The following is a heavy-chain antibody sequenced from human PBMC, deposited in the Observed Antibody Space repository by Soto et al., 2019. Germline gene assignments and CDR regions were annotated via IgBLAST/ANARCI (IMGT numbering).Heavy chain of an antibody. Sequence: ASVKVSCKASGYTFTSYYMHWVRQAPGQGLEWMGIINPSGGSTTYAQKFQSRVNMTRDTSTSTVYMELSSLRSEDTAVYYCARGGDSSGWPYYYYMDVWGKGTTVTVSS. CDR2: INPSGGST. CDR3: ARGGDSSGWPYYYYMDV. CDR1: GYTFTSYY. D-gene: IGHD6-19*01. J-gene: IGHJ6*03. V-gene: IGHV1-46*03.